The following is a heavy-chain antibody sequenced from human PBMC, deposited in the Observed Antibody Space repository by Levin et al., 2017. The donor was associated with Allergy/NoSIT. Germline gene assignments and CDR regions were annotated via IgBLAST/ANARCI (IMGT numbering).Heavy chain of an antibody. Sequence: GESLKISCEASGFTFSSHAMHWVRQAPGKGLEWVALISYDGNEKYYTESVKGRFTISRDNSKRTLFLQMNSLRAEDTAVYYCARRCTDGSCYYYYGIDVWGQGTTVTVSS. CDR1: GFTFSSHA. CDR2: ISYDGNEK. J-gene: IGHJ6*02. CDR3: ARRCTDGSCYYYYGIDV. V-gene: IGHV3-30*04. D-gene: IGHD2-15*01.